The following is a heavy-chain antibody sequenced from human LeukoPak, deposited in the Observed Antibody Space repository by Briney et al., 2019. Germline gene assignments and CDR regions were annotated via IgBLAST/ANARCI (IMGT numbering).Heavy chain of an antibody. J-gene: IGHJ3*02. D-gene: IGHD6-25*01. V-gene: IGHV3-74*01. CDR2: INSDGSST. CDR3: ARRSAAKDAFDI. Sequence: LPGGSLRLSCAASGFTFSSYWMHWVRQAPGKGLVWVSRINSDGSSTSYADSVKGRFTISRDNAKNTLYLQMNSLRAEDTAVYYCARRSAAKDAFDIWGQGTKVTVSS. CDR1: GFTFSSYW.